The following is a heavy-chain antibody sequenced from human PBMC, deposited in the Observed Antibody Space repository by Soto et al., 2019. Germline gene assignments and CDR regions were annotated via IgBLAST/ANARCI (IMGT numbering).Heavy chain of an antibody. CDR2: INHSGST. D-gene: IGHD4-17*01. CDR3: ARDHDYGGQIDY. V-gene: IGHV4-34*01. CDR1: GGSFSGYY. J-gene: IGHJ4*02. Sequence: SETLSLTCAVYGGSFSGYYWSWIRQPPGKGLEWIGEINHSGSTNYNPSLKSRVTISVDTSKNQFSLKLSSVTAANTAVYYCARDHDYGGQIDYWGQGTLVTVSS.